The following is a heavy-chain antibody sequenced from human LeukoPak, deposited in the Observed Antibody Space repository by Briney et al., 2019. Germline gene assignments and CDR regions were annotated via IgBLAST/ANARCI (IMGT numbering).Heavy chain of an antibody. J-gene: IGHJ6*02. CDR1: GGSISSYY. CDR2: IYYSGST. D-gene: IGHD2-2*02. CDR3: ARLVPAAIDYYYGMDV. Sequence: SETLSLTCTVSGGSISSYYWSWIRQPPGKGLEWMGYIYYSGSTNYNPSLKSRVTISVGTSKNQFSLKLSSVTAADTAVYYCARLVPAAIDYYYGMDVWGQGTTVTVSS. V-gene: IGHV4-59*08.